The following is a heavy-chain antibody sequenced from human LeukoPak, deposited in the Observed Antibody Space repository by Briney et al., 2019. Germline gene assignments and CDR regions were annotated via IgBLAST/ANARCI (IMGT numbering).Heavy chain of an antibody. D-gene: IGHD3-10*01. CDR3: ARAPLGWFGEAGWFAP. CDR2: IPYDGSNK. J-gene: IGHJ5*02. Sequence: GGSLRLSCAASGFTFSSYAVHWVRQAPGKGLEWVAVIPYDGSNKYYADSVKGRFTISRDNSKNTLYLQMNSLRAEDTAVYYCARAPLGWFGEAGWFAPWGQGTLVTVSS. V-gene: IGHV3-30-3*01. CDR1: GFTFSSYA.